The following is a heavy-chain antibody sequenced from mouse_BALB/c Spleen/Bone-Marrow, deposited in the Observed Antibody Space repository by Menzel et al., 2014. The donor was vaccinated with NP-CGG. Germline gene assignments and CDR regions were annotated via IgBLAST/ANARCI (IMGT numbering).Heavy chain of an antibody. D-gene: IGHD2-2*01. CDR1: GFTFSSYG. J-gene: IGHJ2*01. V-gene: IGHV5-6*01. CDR2: ISSGGSYT. CDR3: ARQGYGYDGFDY. Sequence: VQLKESGGDLVKPGGSLKLSCAASGFTFSSYGMPWVRQTPDKRLEWVATISSGGSYTYYPDSVKGRFTISRYNAKNTLYLQMSSLKSEDTAMYYCARQGYGYDGFDYWGQGTTLTVSS.